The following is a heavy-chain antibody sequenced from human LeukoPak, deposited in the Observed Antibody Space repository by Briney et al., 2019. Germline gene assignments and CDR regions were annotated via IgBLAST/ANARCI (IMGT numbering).Heavy chain of an antibody. V-gene: IGHV1-46*01. CDR3: ARNVGSGFDY. J-gene: IGHJ4*02. CDR1: VYTFTTYY. Sequence: ASVKVFCKASVYTFTTYYIHWVRQAPGQGLEWMGFINPSGGSTSYAQKFQGRVTMTRDTSTSTVYMELSSLRSEDSAMYYCARNVGSGFDYWGQGTLVTVSS. CDR2: INPSGGST. D-gene: IGHD1-26*01.